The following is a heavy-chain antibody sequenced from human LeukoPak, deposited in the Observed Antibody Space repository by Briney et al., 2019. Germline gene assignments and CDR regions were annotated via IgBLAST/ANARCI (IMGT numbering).Heavy chain of an antibody. CDR2: ISAYNGNT. D-gene: IGHD3-9*01. J-gene: IGHJ5*02. Sequence: GASVKVSCKASGYTFTSYGISWVRQAPGQGLEWMGWISAYNGNTNYAQKLQGRVTMTTDTSTSTAYMELRSLRSDDTAVYYCARGSYLYDILTGKHWFDPWDQGTLVTVSS. CDR1: GYTFTSYG. V-gene: IGHV1-18*01. CDR3: ARGSYLYDILTGKHWFDP.